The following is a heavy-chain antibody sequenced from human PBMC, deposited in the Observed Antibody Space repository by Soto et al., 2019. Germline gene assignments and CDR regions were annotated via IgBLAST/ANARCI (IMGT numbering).Heavy chain of an antibody. CDR2: IYWDDDK. CDR3: AHSRCGGDCLQSYSSHYYYGMDV. V-gene: IGHV2-5*02. Sequence: QITLKESGPTLVKPTQTLTLTCTFSGFSLSTGGVGVGWIRQPPGEALKWLALIYWDDDKRYIPSLKSRLTITKDTSKHQVVLSMTNMDPVDTATYYCAHSRCGGDCLQSYSSHYYYGMDVWGQGTTVTVSS. D-gene: IGHD2-21*02. J-gene: IGHJ6*02. CDR1: GFSLSTGGVG.